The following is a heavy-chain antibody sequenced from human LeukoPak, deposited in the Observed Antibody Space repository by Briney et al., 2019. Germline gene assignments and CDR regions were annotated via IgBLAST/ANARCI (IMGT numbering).Heavy chain of an antibody. CDR3: ARDRNYSPDY. Sequence: GGSLRLSCAASGFTFGSYWMHWVRQAPGKGLVWVSRINSDGTSTSYADSVEGRFTISRDNAKNTLFLQLNSLTAEDTAVYYCARDRNYSPDYWGQGTLVTVSS. D-gene: IGHD5-18*01. J-gene: IGHJ4*02. CDR2: INSDGTST. V-gene: IGHV3-74*01. CDR1: GFTFGSYW.